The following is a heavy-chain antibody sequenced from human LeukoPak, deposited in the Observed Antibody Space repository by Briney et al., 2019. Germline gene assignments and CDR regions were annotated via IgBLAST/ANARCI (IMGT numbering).Heavy chain of an antibody. D-gene: IGHD3-22*01. V-gene: IGHV3-53*01. J-gene: IGHJ3*02. CDR2: IYSGGST. Sequence: PGRSLTPSRSPSALIVRRNYIRSVRPAPGKGLDWGSVIYSGGSTYYADSVKGRFTISRDKSKNTLYLQMTSLRAEDTAVYYCARDGIDSREAFDIWGQGTMVTVSS. CDR1: ALIVRRNY. CDR3: ARDGIDSREAFDI.